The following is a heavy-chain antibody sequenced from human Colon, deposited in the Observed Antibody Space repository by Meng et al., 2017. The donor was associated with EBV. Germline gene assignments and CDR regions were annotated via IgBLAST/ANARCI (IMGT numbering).Heavy chain of an antibody. CDR1: CDSITSNAW. D-gene: IGHD4-17*01. V-gene: IGHV4-4*02. CDR2: IHHTGYS. J-gene: IGHJ5*02. Sequence: QVQLQASGPGLLKSSGTLSVTCAVSCDSITSNAWWSWVRQPPGKGLEWIGQIHHTGYSTFNPSLQSRVTMSVDKSKNQFFLTVRSVTASDTAVYYCARRDYGNYPLKSPWGQGVLVTVSS. CDR3: ARRDYGNYPLKSP.